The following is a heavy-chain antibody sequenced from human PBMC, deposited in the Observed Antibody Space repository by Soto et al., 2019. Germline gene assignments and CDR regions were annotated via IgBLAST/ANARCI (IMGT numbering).Heavy chain of an antibody. CDR1: GYTFTSYG. J-gene: IGHJ6*02. V-gene: IGHV1-18*01. Sequence: GASVKVSCKASGYTFTSYGISWVRQAPGQGLERMGWISAYNGNTNYAQKLQGRVTMTTDTSTSTAYMELRSLRSDDTAVYYCARGVVVVPAATGGVLDYYYGMDVWGQGTTVTVSS. CDR2: ISAYNGNT. D-gene: IGHD2-2*01. CDR3: ARGVVVVPAATGGVLDYYYGMDV.